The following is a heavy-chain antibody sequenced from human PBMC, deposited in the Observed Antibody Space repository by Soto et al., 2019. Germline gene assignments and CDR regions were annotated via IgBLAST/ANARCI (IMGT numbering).Heavy chain of an antibody. Sequence: GGSLRLSCAASGLIFSNYKMHWVRQAPGTGLVWVSRINTDGSITDYADSVKGRFTVSRDNPKNTLYLQMNSLRAEDTAVYYCARDTDGLHYWGQGTLVTVSS. CDR2: INTDGSIT. V-gene: IGHV3-74*01. CDR1: GLIFSNYK. J-gene: IGHJ4*02. CDR3: ARDTDGLHY.